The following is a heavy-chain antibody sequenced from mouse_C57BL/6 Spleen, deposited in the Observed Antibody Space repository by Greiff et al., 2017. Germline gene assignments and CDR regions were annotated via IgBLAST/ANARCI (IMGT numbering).Heavy chain of an antibody. Sequence: VQLQQPGAELVRPGTSVKLSCKASGYTFTSYWMHWVKQRPGQGLEWIGVIDPSDSYTNYNQKFKGKATLTVDTASSTAYMQLSSLTSEDSAVDYCANSGPYWGQGTLVTVSA. CDR3: ANSGPY. CDR1: GYTFTSYW. CDR2: IDPSDSYT. V-gene: IGHV1-59*01. J-gene: IGHJ3*01. D-gene: IGHD1-3*01.